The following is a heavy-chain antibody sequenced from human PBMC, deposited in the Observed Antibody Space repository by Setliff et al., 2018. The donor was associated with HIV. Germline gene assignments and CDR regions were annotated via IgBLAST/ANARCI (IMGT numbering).Heavy chain of an antibody. D-gene: IGHD3-10*01. V-gene: IGHV3-74*01. CDR3: VRDGPPRGAFDV. J-gene: IGHJ3*01. Sequence: LRLSCAASGLTFSNYWMHWVRQAPGKGLEWVSRIDSDGSDTNYADSVRGRFTISRDNAKNTVYLQMNSLRAEDTAVYYCVRDGPPRGAFDVWGQGTLVTVSS. CDR2: IDSDGSDT. CDR1: GLTFSNYW.